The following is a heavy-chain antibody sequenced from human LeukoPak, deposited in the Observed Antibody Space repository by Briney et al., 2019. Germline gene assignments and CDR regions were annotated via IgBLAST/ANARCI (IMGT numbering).Heavy chain of an antibody. Sequence: GRSLRLSCVASGFTFSTYPMHWVRRAPGKGLEWVANIKQDGSKKSYVDSVKGRFTISRDNAKNSLYLQMNSLRAEDTAIYYCTRVGYIDEGIDYWGQGTLVTVSS. CDR3: TRVGYIDEGIDY. CDR2: IKQDGSKK. V-gene: IGHV3-7*04. CDR1: GFTFSTYP. D-gene: IGHD5-24*01. J-gene: IGHJ4*02.